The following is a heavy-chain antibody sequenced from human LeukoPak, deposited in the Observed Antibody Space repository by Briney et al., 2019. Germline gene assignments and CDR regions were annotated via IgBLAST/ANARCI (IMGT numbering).Heavy chain of an antibody. V-gene: IGHV3-7*01. J-gene: IGHJ4*02. Sequence: GSLRLSWAASGFTFSGSWMSWVRQAPGKGLEWVANINQDGSAKNYLDSVKGRFTISIDRGKNSLYLQMNSLRDEDTAVYYCARELSWSGRDYWGQGTLVTVSS. CDR2: INQDGSAK. CDR3: ARELSWSGRDY. D-gene: IGHD3-3*01. CDR1: GFTFSGSW.